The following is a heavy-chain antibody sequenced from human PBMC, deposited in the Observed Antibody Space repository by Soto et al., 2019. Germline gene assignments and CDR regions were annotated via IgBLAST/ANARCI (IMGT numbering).Heavy chain of an antibody. V-gene: IGHV3-33*01. CDR3: ARDYDSSGSARYYFDY. CDR2: IWYDGSNK. Sequence: QVQLVESGGGVVQPGRSLRLSCAASGFTFSSYGMHWVRQAPGKGLEWVAVIWYDGSNKYYADSVKGRFTISRDNSKNTLYLQMNRLRAEDTAVYYCARDYDSSGSARYYFDYLGQGTLGTVSS. J-gene: IGHJ4*02. CDR1: GFTFSSYG. D-gene: IGHD3-22*01.